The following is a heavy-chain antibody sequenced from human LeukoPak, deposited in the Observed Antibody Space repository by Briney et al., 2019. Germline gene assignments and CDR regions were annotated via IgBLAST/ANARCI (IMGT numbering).Heavy chain of an antibody. J-gene: IGHJ4*02. D-gene: IGHD1-26*01. Sequence: GGSLRLSCAASGFTFSSYWMHWVRQAPGKGLVWVSRINSDGSSTSYADSVKGRFTISRDNAKNTLYLQMNSLGAEDTAVYYCARGEAGRDFDYWGQGTLVTVSS. V-gene: IGHV3-74*01. CDR3: ARGEAGRDFDY. CDR1: GFTFSSYW. CDR2: INSDGSST.